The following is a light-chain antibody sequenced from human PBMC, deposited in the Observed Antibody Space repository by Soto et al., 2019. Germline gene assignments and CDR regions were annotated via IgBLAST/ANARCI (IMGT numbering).Light chain of an antibody. CDR1: QSVSSY. CDR2: DAS. J-gene: IGKJ5*01. Sequence: EIVLTQSPATLSLSPGETITLSCRASQSVSSYLAWYQQKPGQAPRLLIYDASDRATGIPARFSGSGSGTDFTLPISSLEHEDFAVYYCQHRSNWPPITFGQGTRLEIK. V-gene: IGKV3-11*01. CDR3: QHRSNWPPIT.